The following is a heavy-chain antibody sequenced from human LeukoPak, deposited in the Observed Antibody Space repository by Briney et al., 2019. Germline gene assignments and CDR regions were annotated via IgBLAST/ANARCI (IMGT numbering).Heavy chain of an antibody. CDR3: ARLYSPVGPFDY. J-gene: IGHJ4*02. CDR2: ISSSSPYI. CDR1: GFTFSDYS. V-gene: IGHV3-21*01. Sequence: PGGSLRLSCAASGFTFSDYSMNWVRQAPGKGLEWVASISSSSPYIYYTDSVKGRFTISRDNAKNSLYLQMNSLRAEDTAVYYCARLYSPVGPFDYSGQGTLVTVSS. D-gene: IGHD5-18*01.